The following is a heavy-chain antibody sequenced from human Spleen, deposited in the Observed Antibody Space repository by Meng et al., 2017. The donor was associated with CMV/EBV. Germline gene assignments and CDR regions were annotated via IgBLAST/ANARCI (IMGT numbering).Heavy chain of an antibody. CDR1: GYIFTSYG. J-gene: IGHJ4*02. D-gene: IGHD3-16*01. V-gene: IGHV1-18*01. Sequence: CKTSGYIFTSYGISWVRQAPGQGLEWMGWISVNNGKTNYAPKLQGRLTMTTDTSTSTAYMELRSLRSDDTAVYYCARVVKLGGYFDYWGQGTLVTVSS. CDR3: ARVVKLGGYFDY. CDR2: ISVNNGKT.